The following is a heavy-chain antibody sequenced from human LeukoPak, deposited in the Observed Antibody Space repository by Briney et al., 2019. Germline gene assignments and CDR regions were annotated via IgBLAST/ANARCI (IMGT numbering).Heavy chain of an antibody. J-gene: IGHJ4*02. V-gene: IGHV4-39*01. CDR3: ARGNYYFDY. Sequence: SSETLSLTCTVSGGSIRSSYYYWGWIRQPPGKGLEWIGSIYDSGSTYYNPSLKSRVTISVDTSKNQFSLKLNSVTAADTAVYYCARGNYYFDYWGQGTLVTVSS. CDR2: IYDSGST. CDR1: GGSIRSSYYY.